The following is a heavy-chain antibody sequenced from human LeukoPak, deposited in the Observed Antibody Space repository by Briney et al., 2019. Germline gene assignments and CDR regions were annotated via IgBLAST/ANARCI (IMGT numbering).Heavy chain of an antibody. D-gene: IGHD6-13*01. V-gene: IGHV4-59*01. Sequence: PSETLSPTCTVSGGSINSYYWSWIRQPPGRGLEWIGSIHYSGSTSYNPSLRSRVTISVDKSKNQFFLKLSSVTATDTAVYYCARRVHRSSWSSYFDYWGQETLVTVSS. J-gene: IGHJ4*02. CDR3: ARRVHRSSWSSYFDY. CDR1: GGSINSYY. CDR2: IHYSGST.